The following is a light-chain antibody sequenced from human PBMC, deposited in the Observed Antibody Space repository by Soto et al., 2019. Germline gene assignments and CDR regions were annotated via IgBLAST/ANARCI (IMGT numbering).Light chain of an antibody. Sequence: EIVLTQSPATLSLSPGERASLSCRASQSVSSYLAWYQQKPGQAPRLLIYDASNRATGIPARFSGSGSGTDFTLSISSLEPEDFGVYYCQQRCNWLPSTFGQGTKVEIK. V-gene: IGKV3-11*01. CDR2: DAS. CDR3: QQRCNWLPST. J-gene: IGKJ2*01. CDR1: QSVSSY.